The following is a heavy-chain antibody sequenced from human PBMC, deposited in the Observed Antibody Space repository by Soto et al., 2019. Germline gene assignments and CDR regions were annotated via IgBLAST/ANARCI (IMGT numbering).Heavy chain of an antibody. V-gene: IGHV1-69*06. Sequence: QVQLVQSGAEVKKPGSSVTVSCKASGGTFSSYAISWVRQAPGQGLEWMGGIIPIFGTANYAQKFQGRVTITADKSTSTAYMELSSLRSEDTAVYYCARYLGYCSSTSCPYYYYYGMDVWGQGTTVTVSS. CDR3: ARYLGYCSSTSCPYYYYYGMDV. CDR1: GGTFSSYA. D-gene: IGHD2-2*01. J-gene: IGHJ6*02. CDR2: IIPIFGTA.